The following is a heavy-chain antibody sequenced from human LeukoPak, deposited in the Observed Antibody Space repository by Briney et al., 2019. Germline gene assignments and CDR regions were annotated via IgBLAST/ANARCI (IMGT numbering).Heavy chain of an antibody. CDR2: MNPNSGNT. Sequence: ASVKVSCKASGYTFTSYDINWVRQATGQGLEWMGWMNPNSGNTGYAQKFQGRVTMTRNTSISTAYMELSRLRSDDTAVYYCARADYDFWSGPPDYWGQGTLVTVSS. J-gene: IGHJ4*02. D-gene: IGHD3-3*01. V-gene: IGHV1-8*01. CDR1: GYTFTSYD. CDR3: ARADYDFWSGPPDY.